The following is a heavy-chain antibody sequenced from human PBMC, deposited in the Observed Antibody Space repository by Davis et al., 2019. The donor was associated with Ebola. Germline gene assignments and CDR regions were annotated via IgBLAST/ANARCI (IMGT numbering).Heavy chain of an antibody. CDR1: GYTFTSYG. V-gene: IGHV1-18*04. CDR3: ARDGGVTTVTTIPFDI. J-gene: IGHJ3*02. Sequence: ASVKVSCKASGYTFTSYGISWVRQAPGQGLEWMGWISAYNGNTNYAQKLQGRVTMTTDTSTSTAYMELRSLRSDDTAVYYCARDGGVTTVTTIPFDIWGQGTMVTVSS. D-gene: IGHD4-17*01. CDR2: ISAYNGNT.